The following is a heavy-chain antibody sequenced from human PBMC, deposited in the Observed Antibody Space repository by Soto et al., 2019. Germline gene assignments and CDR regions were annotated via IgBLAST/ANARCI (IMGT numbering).Heavy chain of an antibody. J-gene: IGHJ6*02. V-gene: IGHV4-34*01. CDR1: GRSFSGYY. Sequence: SETLSLTCAVYGRSFSGYYWSWFRQPPGKGLEWIGEINHSGSTNYNPSLKSRVTISVDTSKNQFSLKLSSVTAADTAVYYCARGSYEVRGVLFYYGMDVWGQGTTVTVSS. CDR3: ARGSYEVRGVLFYYGMDV. D-gene: IGHD3-10*01. CDR2: INHSGST.